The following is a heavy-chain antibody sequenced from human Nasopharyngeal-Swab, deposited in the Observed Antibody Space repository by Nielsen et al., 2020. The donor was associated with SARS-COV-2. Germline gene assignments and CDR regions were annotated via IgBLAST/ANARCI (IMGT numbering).Heavy chain of an antibody. Sequence: WIRQPPGKGLEWIGSIYYSGSTYYNPSLKSRVTISVDTSKNQFSLKLSSVTAADTAVYYCARHLSHDYGVPETYYYFDYWGQGTLVTVSS. D-gene: IGHD4-17*01. CDR3: ARHLSHDYGVPETYYYFDY. V-gene: IGHV4-39*01. CDR2: IYYSGST. J-gene: IGHJ4*02.